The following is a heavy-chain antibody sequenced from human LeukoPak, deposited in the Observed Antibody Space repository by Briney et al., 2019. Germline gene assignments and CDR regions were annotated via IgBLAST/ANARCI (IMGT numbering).Heavy chain of an antibody. J-gene: IGHJ2*01. CDR3: ARFGDSSGYNEYWYFDL. CDR1: GYTFTSYY. Sequence: ASVNVSCKASGYTFTSYYMHWVRQAPGQGLEWMGIINPSGGSTSYAQKFQGRVTMTRDTSTSTVYMELSSLRSEDTAVYYCARFGDSSGYNEYWYFDLWGRGTLVTVSS. D-gene: IGHD3-22*01. V-gene: IGHV1-46*01. CDR2: INPSGGST.